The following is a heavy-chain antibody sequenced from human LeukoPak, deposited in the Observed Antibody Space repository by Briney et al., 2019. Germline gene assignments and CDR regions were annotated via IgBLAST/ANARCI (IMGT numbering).Heavy chain of an antibody. CDR1: GYSFTSYW. D-gene: IGHD7-27*01. Sequence: GESLKISCKGSGYSFTSYWIGWVRQMPGKGLECMGMIYPGDSDTRYSPSFQGQVTISADKSTSTAYVQWSSLKASDTAMYYCARAADWGSVAFDIWGQGTMVTVSS. J-gene: IGHJ3*02. V-gene: IGHV5-51*01. CDR3: ARAADWGSVAFDI. CDR2: IYPGDSDT.